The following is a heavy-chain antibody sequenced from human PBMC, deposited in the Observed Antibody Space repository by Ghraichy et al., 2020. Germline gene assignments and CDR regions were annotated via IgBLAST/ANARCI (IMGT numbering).Heavy chain of an antibody. D-gene: IGHD4-17*01. CDR3: ARDGVTTVHYYYYYGMDV. V-gene: IGHV4-4*07. Sequence: SETLSLTCTVSGGSISSYYWSWIRQPAGKGLEWIGRIYTSGSTNYNPSLKSRVTMSVDTSKNQFSLKLSSVTAADTAVYYCARDGVTTVHYYYYYGMDVWGQGTTVTVSS. CDR1: GGSISSYY. J-gene: IGHJ6*02. CDR2: IYTSGST.